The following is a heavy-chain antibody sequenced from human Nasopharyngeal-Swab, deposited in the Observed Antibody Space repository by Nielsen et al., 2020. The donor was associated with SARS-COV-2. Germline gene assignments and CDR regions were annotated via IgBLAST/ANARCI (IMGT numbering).Heavy chain of an antibody. D-gene: IGHD2-2*01. V-gene: IGHV4-34*01. J-gene: IGHJ4*02. CDR1: GGSISSYY. CDR2: INHSGST. CDR3: ARSVVVPVLPQYYLDY. Sequence: SETLSLTCTVSGGSISSYYWSWIRQPPGKGLEWIGEINHSGSTNYNPSLKSRVTISLDTSKNQFSLKLSSVTAADTAVYYCARSVVVPVLPQYYLDYGGQGTRVTVSS.